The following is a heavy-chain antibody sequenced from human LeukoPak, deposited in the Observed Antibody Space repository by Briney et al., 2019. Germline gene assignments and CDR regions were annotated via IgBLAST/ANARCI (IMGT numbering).Heavy chain of an antibody. CDR2: IYTSGST. Sequence: SQTLSLTCTVSGGSISSGSYYWTRIRQPAGKGLEWIGRIYTSGSTNYNPSLKSRVTISVDTSKNQFSLKLSSVTAADTAVYYCASTSSYYTSRWYPFDYWGQGTLVTVSS. J-gene: IGHJ4*02. V-gene: IGHV4-61*02. D-gene: IGHD6-13*01. CDR3: ASTSSYYTSRWYPFDY. CDR1: GGSISSGSYY.